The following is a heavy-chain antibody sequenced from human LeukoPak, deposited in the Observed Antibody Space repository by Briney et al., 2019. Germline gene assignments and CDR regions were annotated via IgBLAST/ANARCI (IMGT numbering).Heavy chain of an antibody. CDR2: INPNSGGT. CDR3: ARASGDPYYFDY. D-gene: IGHD4-17*01. Sequence: ASLRVSCKASGYTFTGYYMHWVRQAPGQGLEWMGWINPNSGGTNYAQKFQGRVTMTRDTSISTAYMELSRLRSDDTAVYYCARASGDPYYFDYWGQGTLVTVSS. V-gene: IGHV1-2*02. J-gene: IGHJ4*02. CDR1: GYTFTGYY.